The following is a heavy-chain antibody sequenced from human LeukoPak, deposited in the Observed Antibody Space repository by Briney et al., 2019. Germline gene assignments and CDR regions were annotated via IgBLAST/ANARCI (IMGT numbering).Heavy chain of an antibody. V-gene: IGHV3-23*01. Sequence: GGSLRLSCAASGSTFSSYAMSWVRQAPGKGLEWVSAISGSGGSTYYADSVKGRFTISRDNSKNTLYLQMNSLRAEDTAVYYCAKESPLLWFGELSSIDYWGQGTLVTVSS. J-gene: IGHJ4*02. CDR1: GSTFSSYA. CDR3: AKESPLLWFGELSSIDY. D-gene: IGHD3-10*01. CDR2: ISGSGGST.